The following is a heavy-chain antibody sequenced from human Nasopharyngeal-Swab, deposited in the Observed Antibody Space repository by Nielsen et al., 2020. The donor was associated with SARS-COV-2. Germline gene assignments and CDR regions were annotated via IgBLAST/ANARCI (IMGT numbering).Heavy chain of an antibody. CDR3: ARAGITYYDY. D-gene: IGHD1-7*01. J-gene: IGHJ4*02. CDR1: GGSFSGYY. Sequence: SETLSLTCAVYGGSFSGYYWSWIRQPPGKGLEWIGEINHSGSTNYNPSLKSRVTISVDRSKNQFSLKLSSVTAADTAVYYCARAGITYYDYWGQGTLVTVSS. V-gene: IGHV4-34*01. CDR2: INHSGST.